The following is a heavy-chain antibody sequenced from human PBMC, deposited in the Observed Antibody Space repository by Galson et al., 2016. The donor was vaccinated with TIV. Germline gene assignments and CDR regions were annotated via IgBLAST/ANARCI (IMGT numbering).Heavy chain of an antibody. CDR2: INPNGSTT. Sequence: SVKVSCKASGYTFTGYYLHWARQAPGKGLQWISIINPNGSTTTYAHKVQGRLAMTRDTATSTAYLQLSSLKSEDTAIYYCATFSGARDIFDYWGQGTLVTVSS. CDR1: GYTFTGYY. D-gene: IGHD6-25*01. J-gene: IGHJ4*02. V-gene: IGHV1-46*01. CDR3: ATFSGARDIFDY.